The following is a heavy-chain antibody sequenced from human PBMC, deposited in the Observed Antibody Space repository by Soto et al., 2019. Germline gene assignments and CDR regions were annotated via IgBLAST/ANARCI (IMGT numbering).Heavy chain of an antibody. V-gene: IGHV5-10-1*01. CDR2: IDPSDSQT. D-gene: IGHD3-22*01. J-gene: IGHJ4*02. CDR3: ARQIYDSDTGPNFQYYFDS. CDR1: GYSFAGYW. Sequence: GESLKISCKGSGYSFAGYWITWVRQKPGKGLEWMGRIDPSDSQTYYSPSFRGHVTISVTKSITTVFLQWSSLRASDTAMYYCARQIYDSDTGPNFQYYFDSWGPGTPVTVSS.